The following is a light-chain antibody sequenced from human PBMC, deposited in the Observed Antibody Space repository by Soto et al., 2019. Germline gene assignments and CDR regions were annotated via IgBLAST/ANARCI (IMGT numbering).Light chain of an antibody. CDR1: SSNIGSNY. V-gene: IGLV1-51*01. Sequence: QSVLTQPPSVSGTPGQRVTISCSGGSSNIGSNYVYWYQQLPGTAPKLLIYDNNKRPSGIPDRFSGSKSGTSGTLDITGLQTGDEADYYCATWDGSLPGEVFGGGTKLTVL. J-gene: IGLJ2*01. CDR2: DNN. CDR3: ATWDGSLPGEV.